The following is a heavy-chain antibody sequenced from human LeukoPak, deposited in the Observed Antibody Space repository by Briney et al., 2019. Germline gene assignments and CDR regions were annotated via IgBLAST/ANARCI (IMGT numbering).Heavy chain of an antibody. CDR2: INWNGGST. V-gene: IGHV3-20*01. D-gene: IGHD6-6*01. CDR1: VFTFDDYG. Sequence: GGSLRLSCAASVFTFDDYGMSLVRQAPGKGLEWVSGINWNGGSTGYADSVKGRFTISRDNAKNSLYLQMNSLRAEDTALYHCARASDAARNYYYYYMDVWGKGTTVTVSS. CDR3: ARASDAARNYYYYYMDV. J-gene: IGHJ6*03.